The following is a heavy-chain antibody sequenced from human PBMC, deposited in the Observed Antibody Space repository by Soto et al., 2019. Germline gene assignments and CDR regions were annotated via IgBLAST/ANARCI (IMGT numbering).Heavy chain of an antibody. CDR3: VRATDYQKVYWFD. Sequence: SETLSLTCTVSSCSLCSGGYYWNWIRQHPVKGLEWIGYIYFTGITYSTPSLKSRVTLSDNKSKSQFSLELRCETGADTAIYYCVRATDYQKVYWFD. D-gene: IGHD4-17*01. J-gene: IGHJ5*02. CDR1: SCSLCSGGYY. V-gene: IGHV4-31*03. CDR2: IYFTGIT.